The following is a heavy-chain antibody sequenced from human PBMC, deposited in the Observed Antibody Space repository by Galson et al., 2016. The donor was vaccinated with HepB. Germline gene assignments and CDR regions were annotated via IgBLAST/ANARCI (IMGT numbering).Heavy chain of an antibody. CDR3: VQDYVRPGFSGSFPLDY. CDR1: GFTFSDYA. V-gene: IGHV3-23*01. Sequence: SLRLSCAASGFTFSDYAMSWVRQAPGKGLEWVSDIDARGGTYYADSVTGRFAVSRDNSKNTVYLQMNSLRPDDTAVYYCVQDYVRPGFSGSFPLDYWGQGTLVTVSS. CDR2: IDARGGT. J-gene: IGHJ4*02. D-gene: IGHD1-26*01.